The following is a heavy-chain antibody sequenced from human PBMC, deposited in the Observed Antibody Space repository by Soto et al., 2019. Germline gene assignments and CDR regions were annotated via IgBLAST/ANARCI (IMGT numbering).Heavy chain of an antibody. V-gene: IGHV3-11*06. J-gene: IGHJ4*02. Sequence: PGGSLRLSCVASGLPFTAYYMSWIRQAPGKGLEWLSHISPKSTYRNYADSVKGRFTISRDNTKSSLFLQMNSLGVEDTAVYYCARGGGGGLFEHWGQGVLVTVSS. CDR1: GLPFTAYY. CDR2: ISPKSTYR. D-gene: IGHD2-21*01. CDR3: ARGGGGGLFEH.